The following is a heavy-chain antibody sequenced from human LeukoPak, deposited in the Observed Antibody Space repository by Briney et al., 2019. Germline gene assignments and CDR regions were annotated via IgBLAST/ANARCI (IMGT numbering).Heavy chain of an antibody. CDR1: GLTFSRSE. CDR3: ARRSSTTWYFDY. Sequence: GESLRLSCAASGLTFSRSEMNWVRQAPGKGLEWVSYISSCGSTIYYADSVKGRFTISRDNAKISLYLQMNSLRAEDTAVYDCARRSSTTWYFDYWGQGTLATVSS. CDR2: ISSCGSTI. D-gene: IGHD6-13*01. V-gene: IGHV3-48*03. J-gene: IGHJ4*02.